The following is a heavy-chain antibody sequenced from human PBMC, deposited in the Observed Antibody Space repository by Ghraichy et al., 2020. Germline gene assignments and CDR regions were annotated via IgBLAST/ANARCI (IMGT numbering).Heavy chain of an antibody. Sequence: GGSLRLSCAASGFTFSSYWMSWVRQAPGKGLEWVANIKQDGSEKYYVDSVKGRFTISRDNAKNSLYLQMNSLRAEDTAVYYCASSRVPADSYGPYYYYYGMDVWGQGTTVTVSS. CDR2: IKQDGSEK. J-gene: IGHJ6*02. CDR1: GFTFSSYW. D-gene: IGHD5-18*01. CDR3: ASSRVPADSYGPYYYYYGMDV. V-gene: IGHV3-7*01.